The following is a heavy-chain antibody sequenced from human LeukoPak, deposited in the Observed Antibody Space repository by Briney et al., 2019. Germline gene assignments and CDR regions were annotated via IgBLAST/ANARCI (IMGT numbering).Heavy chain of an antibody. CDR3: GRGGCHGGGGKGDY. V-gene: IGHV4-34*01. Sequence: SETLSLTCAVYGGSFSGYYWSWIRQPPGKGLEWIGEINHSGSTNYNPSLKSRVTISVDTSKNQFSLKLSSVTAADTAVYYCGRGGCHGGGGKGDYWGQETLVTVSS. CDR2: INHSGST. D-gene: IGHD2-15*01. CDR1: GGSFSGYY. J-gene: IGHJ4*02.